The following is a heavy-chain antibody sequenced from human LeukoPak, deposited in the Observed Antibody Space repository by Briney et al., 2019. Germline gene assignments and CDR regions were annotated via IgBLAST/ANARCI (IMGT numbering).Heavy chain of an antibody. CDR2: IKQDGSEK. Sequence: PGGSLRLSCEASGFTFRSYAITWVRQAPGKGLEWVANIKQDGSEKYYVDSVKGRFTISRDNAKNSLYLQMNSLRTEDTAVYYCTSLWFGESLSGYYYYYMDVWGKGTTVTVSS. D-gene: IGHD3-10*01. J-gene: IGHJ6*03. V-gene: IGHV3-7*03. CDR1: GFTFRSYA. CDR3: TSLWFGESLSGYYYYYMDV.